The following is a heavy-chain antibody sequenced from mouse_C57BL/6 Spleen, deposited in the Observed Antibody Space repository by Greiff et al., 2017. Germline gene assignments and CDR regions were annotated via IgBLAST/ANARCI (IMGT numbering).Heavy chain of an antibody. V-gene: IGHV1-64*01. CDR2: IHPNSGST. J-gene: IGHJ4*01. CDR3: ARCYDYDDAMDY. D-gene: IGHD2-4*01. CDR1: GYTFTSYW. Sequence: QVQLQQPGAELVKPGASVKLSCKASGYTFTSYWMHWVKQRPGQGLEWIGMIHPNSGSTNYNEKFKSKATLTVDKSSSTAYMQLSSLTSEDSAVYYCARCYDYDDAMDYWGQGTSVTVSS.